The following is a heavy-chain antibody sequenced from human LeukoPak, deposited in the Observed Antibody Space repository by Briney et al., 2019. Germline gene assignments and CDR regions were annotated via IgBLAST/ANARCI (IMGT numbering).Heavy chain of an antibody. D-gene: IGHD1-26*01. J-gene: IGHJ4*02. CDR1: GFTFSNAW. Sequence: GGSLRLSCAASGFTFSNAWMSWVRQAPGKGLEWVGRIKSKIDGRTTDYAAPVKGRFTISRDDSKNTLYLQMNSLKTEDTAVYYCTTGATVDYWGQGTLVTVSS. V-gene: IGHV3-15*01. CDR3: TTGATVDY. CDR2: IKSKIDGRTT.